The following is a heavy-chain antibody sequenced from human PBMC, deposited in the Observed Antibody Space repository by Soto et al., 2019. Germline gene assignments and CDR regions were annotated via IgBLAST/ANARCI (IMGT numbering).Heavy chain of an antibody. CDR2: ISGSGGST. J-gene: IGHJ4*02. CDR3: AKDLGLEGRGWYEGGYFDY. V-gene: IGHV3-23*01. D-gene: IGHD6-19*01. Sequence: EVQLLESGGGLVQPGGSLRLSCAASGFTFSSYAMSWVRQAPGKGLEWVSAISGSGGSTYYADSVKGRFTISRDNSKNPLYLQMNRLRAEDTAVYYCAKDLGLEGRGWYEGGYFDYWGKGTLVTVSS. CDR1: GFTFSSYA.